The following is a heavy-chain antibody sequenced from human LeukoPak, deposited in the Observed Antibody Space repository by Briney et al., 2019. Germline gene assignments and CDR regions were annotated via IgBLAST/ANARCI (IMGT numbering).Heavy chain of an antibody. CDR1: GGSISSGGYY. CDR3: ARDEATTDAFDI. Sequence: SETLSLTCTVSGGSISSGGYYWSWIRQHPGKGLEWIGYIYYSGSTYYNPSLKSRVTISVDTSKNQFSLKLSSVTAADTAVYYCARDEATTDAFDIWGQGKMVTVSS. CDR2: IYYSGST. D-gene: IGHD4-17*01. J-gene: IGHJ3*02. V-gene: IGHV4-31*03.